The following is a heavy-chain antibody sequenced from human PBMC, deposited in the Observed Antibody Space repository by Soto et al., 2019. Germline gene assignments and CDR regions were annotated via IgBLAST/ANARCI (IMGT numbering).Heavy chain of an antibody. CDR3: AKGRGGSGSLTPRVDF. J-gene: IGHJ4*02. CDR2: ISGGGGTT. D-gene: IGHD3-10*01. Sequence: EVQLLESGGGLVQPGGSLRLSCAASGFTFNNYAMTWVRQAPGKGLEWVSAISGGGGTTSYADSVKGRFTVSRDGSNNTLYLQMSSLRAEDTALYYCAKGRGGSGSLTPRVDFWGQGTLVTVSS. V-gene: IGHV3-23*01. CDR1: GFTFNNYA.